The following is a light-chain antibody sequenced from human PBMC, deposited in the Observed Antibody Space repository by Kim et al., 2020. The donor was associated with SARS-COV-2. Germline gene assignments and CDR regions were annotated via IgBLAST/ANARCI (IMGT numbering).Light chain of an antibody. J-gene: IGKJ1*01. CDR2: EGT. V-gene: IGKV5-2*01. Sequence: ETTLMQFPTFVSATPGDRVNISCKASQDIDDDMNWYQRKPGEAAVFLIQEGTTLVPGIPPRFSGSGYGTDFTLTINKIESDDAAYYFCLQHDSFPWTFGQGTKVDIK. CDR3: LQHDSFPWT. CDR1: QDIDDD.